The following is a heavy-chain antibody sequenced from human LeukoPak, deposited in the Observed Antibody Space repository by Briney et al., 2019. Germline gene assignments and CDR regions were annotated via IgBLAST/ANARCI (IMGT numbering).Heavy chain of an antibody. CDR3: ARAHCGDCFSYYYYYYGMDV. CDR1: GFTFSSYA. V-gene: IGHV3-30-3*01. CDR2: ISYDGSNK. Sequence: GGSLRLSCAASGFTFSSYAMHWVRQAPGKGLEWVAVISYDGSNKYYADSVKGRFTISRDNAKNSLYLQMNSLRAEDTAVYYCARAHCGDCFSYYYYYYGMDVWGQGTTVTVSS. J-gene: IGHJ6*02. D-gene: IGHD2-21*02.